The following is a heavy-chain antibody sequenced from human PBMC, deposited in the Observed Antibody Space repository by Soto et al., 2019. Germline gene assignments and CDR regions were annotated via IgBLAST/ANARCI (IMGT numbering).Heavy chain of an antibody. Sequence: QVQLQESGPGLVKPSQTLSLTCTVSGGPINSADYYWCWIRDPTGRGLEWIGYIYYSGSTYYNPSLKSRVTISVDTSKNQFSLKLNSVTAADTAVYYCARRLYSSTWNDAFDIWGQGTMVTVSS. CDR3: ARRLYSSTWNDAFDI. J-gene: IGHJ3*02. V-gene: IGHV4-30-4*01. CDR2: IYYSGST. CDR1: GGPINSADYY. D-gene: IGHD6-13*01.